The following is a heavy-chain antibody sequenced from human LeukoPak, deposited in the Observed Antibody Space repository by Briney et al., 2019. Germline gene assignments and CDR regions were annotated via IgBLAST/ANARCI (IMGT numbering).Heavy chain of an antibody. CDR3: AIRYYDFWSGRGYYMDV. V-gene: IGHV4-4*09. CDR1: GGSISSYY. CDR2: IYTSGST. J-gene: IGHJ6*03. D-gene: IGHD3-3*01. Sequence: PSETLSLTCTVSGGSISSYYWSWIRQPPGKGLEWIGYIYTSGSTNYNPSLKSRVTISVDTSKNQFSLKLSSVTAADTAVYYCAIRYYDFWSGRGYYMDVWGKGTTVTVSS.